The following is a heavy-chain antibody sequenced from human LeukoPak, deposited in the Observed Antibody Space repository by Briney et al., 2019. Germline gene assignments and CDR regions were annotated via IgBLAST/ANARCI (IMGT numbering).Heavy chain of an antibody. CDR1: GFTFRNYA. CDR2: ISGGST. CDR3: AKIEGSGSYYGIDY. V-gene: IGHV3-23*01. J-gene: IGHJ4*02. D-gene: IGHD1-26*01. Sequence: PGGSLRLSCAASGFTFRNYAMSWVRQAPGKRLEWVSGISGGSTYYAGSVKGRFTISRDYSKDTLYLQMNTLRAEDTAVYYCAKIEGSGSYYGIDYWGQGTLVTVSS.